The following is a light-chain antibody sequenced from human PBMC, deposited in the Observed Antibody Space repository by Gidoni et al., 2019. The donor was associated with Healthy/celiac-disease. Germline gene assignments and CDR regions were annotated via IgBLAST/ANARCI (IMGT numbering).Light chain of an antibody. CDR3: QQSYSTPRYT. CDR2: AAS. CDR1: QSISSY. V-gene: IGKV1-39*01. J-gene: IGKJ2*01. Sequence: IQMTQSPSSLSASVGDRVPITCRASQSISSYLNWYQQKPGKAPKLLIYAASSLQSGVPSRFSGSGSGTDFTLTISSLQPEDFATYYCQQSYSTPRYTFGQGTKLEIK.